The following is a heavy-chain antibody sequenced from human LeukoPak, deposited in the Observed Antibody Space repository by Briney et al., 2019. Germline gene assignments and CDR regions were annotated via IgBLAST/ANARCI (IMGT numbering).Heavy chain of an antibody. J-gene: IGHJ4*02. D-gene: IGHD2-2*01. Sequence: GGSLRLSCAASGFTFSSYAMSWVRQARGKGLEGVSAVSGSAGTTYYADSVKGRFTISRDNSKNTLYLQMNSLIAEDTALYYCARTPLVRYFDSWGQGTLVTVSS. CDR3: ARTPLVRYFDS. V-gene: IGHV3-23*01. CDR1: GFTFSSYA. CDR2: VSGSAGTT.